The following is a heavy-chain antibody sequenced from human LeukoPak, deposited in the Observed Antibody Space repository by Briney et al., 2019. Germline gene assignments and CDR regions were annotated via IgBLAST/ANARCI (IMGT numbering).Heavy chain of an antibody. Sequence: APVKVSCKASGHTFTSYYIHWVRQVPGQGLEGMGIINPSGGSTTYAQKFQGRVTMTRDTSTSTVYMELSSLRSEDTAVYYCARAYNWNDYFDYWGQGTLVTVSS. CDR2: INPSGGST. J-gene: IGHJ4*02. CDR1: GHTFTSYY. CDR3: ARAYNWNDYFDY. D-gene: IGHD1-20*01. V-gene: IGHV1-46*01.